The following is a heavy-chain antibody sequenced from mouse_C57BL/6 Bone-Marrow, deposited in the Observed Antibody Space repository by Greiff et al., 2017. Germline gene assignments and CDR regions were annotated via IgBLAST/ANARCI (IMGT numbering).Heavy chain of an antibody. Sequence: QVQLQQPGAELVKPGASVKMSCKASGYTFTSYWITWVKQRPGQGLEWIGDIYPGSGSTNYNEKFKSKATLTVDTSSSTACMQLSSLTSEDSAVYYCASAKSSDVGGAMDYWGQGTSVTVSS. V-gene: IGHV1-55*01. CDR3: ASAKSSDVGGAMDY. D-gene: IGHD1-3*01. CDR1: GYTFTSYW. J-gene: IGHJ4*01. CDR2: IYPGSGST.